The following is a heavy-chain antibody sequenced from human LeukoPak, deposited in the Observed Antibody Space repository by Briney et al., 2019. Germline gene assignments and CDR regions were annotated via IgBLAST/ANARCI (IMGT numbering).Heavy chain of an antibody. Sequence: ASVTVSCKASGYTFTGYYMHWVRQAPGQGLEWMGWINPNSGGTNYAQKFQGWVTMTRDTSISTAYMELSRLRSDDTAVYYCARDGTYGSGSYIHYYGMDVWGQGTTVTVSS. CDR3: ARDGTYGSGSYIHYYGMDV. J-gene: IGHJ6*02. CDR1: GYTFTGYY. V-gene: IGHV1-2*04. CDR2: INPNSGGT. D-gene: IGHD3-10*01.